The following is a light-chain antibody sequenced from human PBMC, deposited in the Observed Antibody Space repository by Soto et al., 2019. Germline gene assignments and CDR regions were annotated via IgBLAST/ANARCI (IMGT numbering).Light chain of an antibody. Sequence: QSALTQPASVSGSPGQSIAISCTGTSSDVGSYNSVSWYQQHPGKAPKLMIYEGSKRPSGVSDRFSGSKSGITASLRISGLEAEDEADYYGCSYPGNPYVCGTGTKGTVL. CDR3: CSYPGNPYV. CDR1: SSDVGSYNS. J-gene: IGLJ1*01. CDR2: EGS. V-gene: IGLV2-23*01.